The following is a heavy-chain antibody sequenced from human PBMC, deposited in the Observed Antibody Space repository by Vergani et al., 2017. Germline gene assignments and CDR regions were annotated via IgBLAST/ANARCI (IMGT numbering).Heavy chain of an antibody. D-gene: IGHD5-18*01. CDR3: AKDREIQLWFVTSDYYYGMDV. Sequence: EVQLVQSGAEVKKPGESLKISCKGSGYSFTSYWIGWVRQMPGKGLEWMGIIYPGDSDTRYSPSFQGQVTISADKSISTAYLQWSSLKASDTAMYYCAKDREIQLWFVTSDYYYGMDVWGQGTTVTVSS. CDR1: GYSFTSYW. CDR2: IYPGDSDT. J-gene: IGHJ6*02. V-gene: IGHV5-51*01.